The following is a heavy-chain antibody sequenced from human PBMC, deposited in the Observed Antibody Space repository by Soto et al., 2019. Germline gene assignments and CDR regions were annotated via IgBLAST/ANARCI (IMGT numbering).Heavy chain of an antibody. CDR1: GYTFSFDY. CDR2: INPDGGAT. Sequence: QVQLVQSGAEVKKPGASVKISCKASGYTFSFDYLSWVRRAPGQGLQCMGKINPDGGATTYAQSFQGRVSITSDASTGTVYMELSSLTSDDAAVYYCAKGRRNTFWGQGTLVSVSS. V-gene: IGHV1-46*01. D-gene: IGHD3-10*01. CDR3: AKGRRNTF. J-gene: IGHJ4*02.